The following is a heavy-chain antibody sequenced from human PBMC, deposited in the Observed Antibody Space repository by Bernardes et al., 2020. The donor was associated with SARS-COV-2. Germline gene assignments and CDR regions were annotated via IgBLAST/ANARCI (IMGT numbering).Heavy chain of an antibody. D-gene: IGHD4-4*01. CDR2: IHYSGST. CDR3: TRGGLSTAAVYYYYDGMYV. J-gene: IGHJ6*02. CDR1: GGFIDTYC. V-gene: IGHV4-59*01. Sequence: SETLSLTCSVSGGFIDTYCWSWIRQTPGKGLEWIGYIHYSGSTNSNPSLGSRVTISLDTSKNQFSLTLTSVSDADTAVYYCTRGGLSTAAVYYYYDGMYVWGQGTTVTVSS.